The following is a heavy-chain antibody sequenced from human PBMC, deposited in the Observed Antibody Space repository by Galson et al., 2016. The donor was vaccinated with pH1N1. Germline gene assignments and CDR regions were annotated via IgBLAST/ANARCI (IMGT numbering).Heavy chain of an antibody. Sequence: PALVKPTQTLTLTCTFSGFSLSTSGMCVSWIRQPPGKALEWLARINWDDNKYYSTSLKTRLTISKDTSKNQVVLTVTNMDPVDTATYYCAHREVMITNAFDVWGPGTMVTVSS. CDR3: AHREVMITNAFDV. CDR2: INWDDNK. CDR1: GFSLSTSGMC. D-gene: IGHD3-16*01. J-gene: IGHJ3*01. V-gene: IGHV2-70*11.